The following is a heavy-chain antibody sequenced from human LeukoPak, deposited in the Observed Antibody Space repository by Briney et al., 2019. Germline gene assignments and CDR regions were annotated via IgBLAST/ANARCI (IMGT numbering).Heavy chain of an antibody. CDR3: TRGSTIGVEYFDY. CDR2: VSALNGDT. CDR1: GYSLTTFG. D-gene: IGHD2-8*01. Sequence: ASVKVSCRASGYSLTTFGLTWVRQAPGQGLEWMGWVSALNGDTNYAQNLQDRVTLTTDTSTNTAYMELRSLGSDDTAMYYCTRGSTIGVEYFDYWGQRTLVTVSS. J-gene: IGHJ4*02. V-gene: IGHV1-18*01.